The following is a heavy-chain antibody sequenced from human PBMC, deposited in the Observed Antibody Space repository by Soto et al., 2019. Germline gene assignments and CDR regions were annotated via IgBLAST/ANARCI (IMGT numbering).Heavy chain of an antibody. J-gene: IGHJ4*02. CDR2: ISGSGGST. Sequence: GGSLRLSCAASGFTFSSYAMSWVRQAPGKGMEWVSVISGSGGSTYYADSVRGRFTISRDNSKNTLYLQMNSLRAEDTAVYYCAKRGSGSQFDYWGQGTLVTVSS. D-gene: IGHD1-26*01. CDR1: GFTFSSYA. V-gene: IGHV3-23*01. CDR3: AKRGSGSQFDY.